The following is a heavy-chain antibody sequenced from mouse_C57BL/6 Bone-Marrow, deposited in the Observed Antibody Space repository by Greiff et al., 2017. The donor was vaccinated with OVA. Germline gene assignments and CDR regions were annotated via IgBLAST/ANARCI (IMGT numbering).Heavy chain of an antibody. V-gene: IGHV1-72*01. CDR2: IDPTSGGT. CDR3: ARERAYYSNFDY. CDR1: GYTFTSYW. D-gene: IGHD2-5*01. Sequence: VQLQQPGAELVKPGASVKLSCKASGYTFTSYWMHWVKQRPGRGLEWIGRIDPTSGGTKYNEKVKSKATLTVDKPSSTAYMQLSSLTSEDSAVYYCARERAYYSNFDYWGQGTTLTVSS. J-gene: IGHJ2*01.